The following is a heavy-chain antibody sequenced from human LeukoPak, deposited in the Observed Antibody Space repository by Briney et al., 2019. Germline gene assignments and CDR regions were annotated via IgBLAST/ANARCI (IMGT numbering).Heavy chain of an antibody. CDR3: ARDRRGVAAAGTGGGSYYYHGMDA. J-gene: IGHJ6*02. D-gene: IGHD6-13*01. Sequence: PGGSLRLSCAASGFTFSSYEMNWVRQAPGKGLEWGSYISSSGSTIYYADSVKGRFTISRDNAKNSLYLQMNSLRAEDTAVYYCARDRRGVAAAGTGGGSYYYHGMDAWGQGTTVTVSS. V-gene: IGHV3-48*03. CDR2: ISSSGSTI. CDR1: GFTFSSYE.